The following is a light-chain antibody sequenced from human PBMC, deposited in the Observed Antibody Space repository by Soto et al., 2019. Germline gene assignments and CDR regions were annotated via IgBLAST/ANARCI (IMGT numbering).Light chain of an antibody. CDR2: AAS. CDR3: QQYHNWPIT. J-gene: IGKJ5*01. Sequence: DIQMSQSPSSLSASVRDRVTITCRASQTISRYLNWYQQKPGKAPKLLIFAASSLQSGVPSRFSGSGSGTDFTLTISSLQVEDFAVYYCQQYHNWPITFGQGTRLEI. V-gene: IGKV1-39*01. CDR1: QTISRY.